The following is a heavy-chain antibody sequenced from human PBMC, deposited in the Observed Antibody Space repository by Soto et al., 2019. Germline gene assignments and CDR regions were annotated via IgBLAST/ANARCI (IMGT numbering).Heavy chain of an antibody. D-gene: IGHD3-10*01. V-gene: IGHV3-30*18. Sequence: QVQLVESGGGVVQPGRSLRLSCAASGFTFSSYGMHWVRQAPGKGLEWVAVISYDGSNKYYADSVKGRFTISRDNSKNTLYLQMNSLRAEDTAVYYCAKEGGFGAYSSLGMDVWGQGTTVTVSS. CDR3: AKEGGFGAYSSLGMDV. CDR2: ISYDGSNK. J-gene: IGHJ6*02. CDR1: GFTFSSYG.